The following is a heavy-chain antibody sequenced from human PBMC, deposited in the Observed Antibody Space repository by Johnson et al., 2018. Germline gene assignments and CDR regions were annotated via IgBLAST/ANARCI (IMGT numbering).Heavy chain of an antibody. CDR2: ISWNSANI. V-gene: IGHV3-9*01. J-gene: IGHJ3*02. Sequence: QLVQSGGGLVQPGRSLRLSCVASGFTFDDYAMHWVRQAPGKGLEWVSGISWNSANIGYADSVRGRFTISRDNAKNSLFLQMKTLRAEDTAVYYCAREGAVTGTGAFESWGQGTMVTVSS. CDR1: GFTFDDYA. D-gene: IGHD6-19*01. CDR3: AREGAVTGTGAFES.